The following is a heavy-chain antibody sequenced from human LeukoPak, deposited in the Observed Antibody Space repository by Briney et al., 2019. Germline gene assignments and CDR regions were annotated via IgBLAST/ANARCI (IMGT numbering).Heavy chain of an antibody. Sequence: PGGSLRLSCAASGFTFAPYWVTWVRQAPGEGLEYVATMNRDGSEKYYVDSVKGRFTISRDNSKNSLYLQMDSLRAEDTAVYYCARGIEEWLYLYYWGQGALVTVAS. D-gene: IGHD3-3*01. V-gene: IGHV3-7*04. J-gene: IGHJ4*02. CDR3: ARGIEEWLYLYY. CDR1: GFTFAPYW. CDR2: MNRDGSEK.